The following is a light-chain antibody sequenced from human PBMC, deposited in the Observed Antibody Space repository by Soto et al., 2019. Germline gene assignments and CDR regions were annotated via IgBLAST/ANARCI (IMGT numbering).Light chain of an antibody. CDR1: NSDVGGYNY. J-gene: IGLJ1*01. CDR3: QSYYSSLIVV. Sequence: QSALTQPASVSGSPGQSITISCTGTNSDVGGYNYVSWYQQHPGKAPKLMIYEVSNRPSGVSDRFSGSKSGNTASLTISGLQAEDEADYYCQSYYSSLIVVFGTGTKLTVL. CDR2: EVS. V-gene: IGLV2-14*01.